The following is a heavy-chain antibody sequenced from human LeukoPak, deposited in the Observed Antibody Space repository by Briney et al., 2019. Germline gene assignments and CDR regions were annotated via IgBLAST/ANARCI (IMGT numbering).Heavy chain of an antibody. CDR2: ISYDGSNK. CDR1: GFTFSSYA. CDR3: ARDYTSAEWLGFAFDV. J-gene: IGHJ3*01. D-gene: IGHD6-19*01. Sequence: GGSLRLSCAASGFTFSSYAMHWVRQAPGKGLEWVAVISYDGSNKYYADSVKGRFAISRDNSKNTLYLQMNSLRAEDTAVYYCARDYTSAEWLGFAFDVWGQGTMIPVS. V-gene: IGHV3-30*09.